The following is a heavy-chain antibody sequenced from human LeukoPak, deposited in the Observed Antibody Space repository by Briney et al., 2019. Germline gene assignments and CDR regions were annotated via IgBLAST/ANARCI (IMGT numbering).Heavy chain of an antibody. CDR1: DGSISSYY. CDR2: LYHSGTT. Sequence: SETLSLTCTVSDGSISSYYWSWIRQPPGKGLEWIGYLYHSGTTNYNPSLKSRVTISVDTSKNEFSLKLTSVTAADTAVYYCARLGYNDYVARYFDLWGRGTLVTVSS. V-gene: IGHV4-59*08. CDR3: ARLGYNDYVARYFDL. J-gene: IGHJ2*01. D-gene: IGHD5-24*01.